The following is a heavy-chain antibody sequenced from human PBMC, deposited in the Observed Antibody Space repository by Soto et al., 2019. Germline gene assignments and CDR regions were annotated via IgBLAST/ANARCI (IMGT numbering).Heavy chain of an antibody. V-gene: IGHV1-2*06. CDR2: INPNSGAT. CDR3: ANLAPTPDWFDP. J-gene: IGHJ5*02. CDR1: GYTFTGYF. Sequence: QVQLVQSGAEVKKPGTSVKVSCKASGYTFTGYFIHWLRHAPGQGLEWMGRINPNSGATNYARKFHDRVTMTRDTAINTAYMKLSSLRSDDTAIYYCANLAPTPDWFDPWGQGTLVTVSS. D-gene: IGHD2-15*01.